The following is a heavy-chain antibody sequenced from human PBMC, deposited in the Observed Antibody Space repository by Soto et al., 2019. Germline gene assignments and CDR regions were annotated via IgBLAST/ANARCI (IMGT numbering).Heavy chain of an antibody. D-gene: IGHD2-21*02. CDR1: GGSISSSSYY. V-gene: IGHV4-39*07. J-gene: IGHJ5*02. CDR3: ATQYGGHSGWFDP. Sequence: SETLSLTCTVSGGSISSSSYYWGWIRQPPGKGLEWIGSIYYSGSTYYNPSLKSRVTISVDTSKNQFSLKVNSVTAADTAVYYCATQYGGHSGWFDPWGQGTLVTVSS. CDR2: IYYSGST.